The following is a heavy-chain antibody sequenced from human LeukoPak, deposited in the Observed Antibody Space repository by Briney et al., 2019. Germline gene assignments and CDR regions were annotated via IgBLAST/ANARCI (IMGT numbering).Heavy chain of an antibody. CDR2: INAGNGDT. CDR3: ARDASYYDSSGYPTSVFDY. D-gene: IGHD3-22*01. CDR1: GYTFTSCA. Sequence: ASVKVSCKASGYTFTSCALHWVRQAPGQRLQWMGWINAGNGDTKYSQEFQGRVTITRDTSASTAYMELSSLRSEDMAVYYCARDASYYDSSGYPTSVFDYWGQGTLVTVSS. J-gene: IGHJ4*02. V-gene: IGHV1-3*03.